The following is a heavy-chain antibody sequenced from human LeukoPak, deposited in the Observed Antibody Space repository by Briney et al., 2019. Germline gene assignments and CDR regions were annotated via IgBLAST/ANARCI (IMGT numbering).Heavy chain of an antibody. CDR1: GFTFDDYA. CDR2: IRWNSGNI. Sequence: GGSLRLSCAASGFTFDDYAMHWVRQDPGKGLEWVSGIRWNSGNIGYADSVKGRFTISRDNAKNSLYLQMNSLRPEDTAFYYCAKGGSGDWPGAQYFQEWGQGTLVTVSS. J-gene: IGHJ1*01. V-gene: IGHV3-9*01. CDR3: AKGGSGDWPGAQYFQE. D-gene: IGHD2-21*02.